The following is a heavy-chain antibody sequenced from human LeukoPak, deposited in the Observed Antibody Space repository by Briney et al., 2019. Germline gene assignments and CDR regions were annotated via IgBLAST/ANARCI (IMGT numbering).Heavy chain of an antibody. D-gene: IGHD6-13*01. V-gene: IGHV3-21*01. CDR1: GFTFSSYS. Sequence: GGSLRLSCAASGFTFSSYSMNWVRQAPGKGLEWVSSISSSSSYIYYADSVKGRFTISRDNAKNSLYLQMNSLRAEDTAVYYCARVDVPRKAAAGPDYWGQGTLVTVSS. CDR3: ARVDVPRKAAAGPDY. J-gene: IGHJ4*02. CDR2: ISSSSSYI.